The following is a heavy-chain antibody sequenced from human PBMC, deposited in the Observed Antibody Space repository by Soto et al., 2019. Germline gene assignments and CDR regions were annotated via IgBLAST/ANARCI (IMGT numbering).Heavy chain of an antibody. D-gene: IGHD1-7*01. J-gene: IGHJ4*02. CDR3: AKGPNWNYPDF. Sequence: GGSLRLSCAASGFTFSSYGMSWVRQPPGKGLEWVSTISDSGGTTYYADSVKGRFTISRDNSKSTLYLQVNSLRAEDTAVYYCAKGPNWNYPDFWGQGNPDTVSA. CDR2: ISDSGGTT. V-gene: IGHV3-23*01. CDR1: GFTFSSYG.